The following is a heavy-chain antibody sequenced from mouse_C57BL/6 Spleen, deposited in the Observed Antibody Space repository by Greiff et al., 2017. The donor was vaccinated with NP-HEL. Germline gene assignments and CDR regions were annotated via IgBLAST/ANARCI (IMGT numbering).Heavy chain of an antibody. Sequence: VQLKESGPGLVKPSPSLSLTCSVTGYSITSGYYWNWIRQFPGNKLEWMGYISYDGSKNYNPSLKNRISITRDTSKNQFFLTLNSATTEDTATYYCARGPYYYGSSYGYFDYWGQGTTLTVSS. CDR1: GYSITSGYY. CDR3: ARGPYYYGSSYGYFDY. V-gene: IGHV3-6*01. D-gene: IGHD1-1*01. CDR2: ISYDGSK. J-gene: IGHJ2*01.